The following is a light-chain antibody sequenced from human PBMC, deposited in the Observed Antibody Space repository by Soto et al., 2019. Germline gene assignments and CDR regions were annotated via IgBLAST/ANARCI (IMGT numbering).Light chain of an antibody. Sequence: EIVLTQSPATPSLSPGESATLSCRASQSVSSYLAWYQQTPGQAPRLLIYDASTRATGIPARFSGSGSGTDFALTISRLEPEDFAVYYCQQRSNWPLTFGGGTKVDIK. CDR1: QSVSSY. J-gene: IGKJ4*01. V-gene: IGKV3-11*01. CDR2: DAS. CDR3: QQRSNWPLT.